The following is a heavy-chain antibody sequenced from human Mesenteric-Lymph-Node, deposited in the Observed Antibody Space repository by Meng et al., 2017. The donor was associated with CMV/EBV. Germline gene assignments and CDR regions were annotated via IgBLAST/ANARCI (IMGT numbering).Heavy chain of an antibody. CDR1: GFTFSSYS. CDR2: ITSSSSYI. CDR3: ARDGKQLVLFDWFDP. Sequence: GESLKISCAASGFTFSSYSMNWVRQAPGKGLEWVSSITSSSSYIFYADSVKGRFTISRDNAKNSLYLQMNSLRAEDTAVYYCARDGKQLVLFDWFDPWGQGTLVTVSS. D-gene: IGHD6-6*01. J-gene: IGHJ5*02. V-gene: IGHV3-21*01.